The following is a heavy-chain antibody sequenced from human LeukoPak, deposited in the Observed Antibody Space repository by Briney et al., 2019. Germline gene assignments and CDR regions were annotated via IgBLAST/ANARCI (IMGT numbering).Heavy chain of an antibody. D-gene: IGHD1-26*01. CDR2: IRTSSSYI. CDR3: ARIKVGATGIDY. V-gene: IGHV3-21*06. Sequence: PGGSLRLSCAASGFALSSYGMNWVRQAPGKGLEWVSSIRTSSSYIYYADSVKGRFTISRDNAKNSLYLQMNSLRAEDTAVYYCARIKVGATGIDYWGQGTLVTVSS. CDR1: GFALSSYG. J-gene: IGHJ4*02.